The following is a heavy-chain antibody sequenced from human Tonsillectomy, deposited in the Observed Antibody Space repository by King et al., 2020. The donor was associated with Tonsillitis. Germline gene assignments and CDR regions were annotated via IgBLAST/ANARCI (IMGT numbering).Heavy chain of an antibody. V-gene: IGHV3-7*01. CDR1: DLTFSTYW. CDR3: ARNPAWGALDS. Sequence: VQLVESGGGLVQPGGSLRLSCAASDLTFSTYWMSWIRQAPGKGLEWVANIKHDGSDTTYADSVKGRFTVSRDNAKNSLYLEMNRLRAEDTALYYCARNPAWGALDSWGQGALVTVSS. D-gene: IGHD7-27*01. J-gene: IGHJ4*02. CDR2: IKHDGSDT.